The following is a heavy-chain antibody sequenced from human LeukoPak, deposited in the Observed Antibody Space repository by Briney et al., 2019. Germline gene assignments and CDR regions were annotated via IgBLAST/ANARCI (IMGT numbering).Heavy chain of an antibody. CDR3: ARIGKGGDSYGGGGVDY. J-gene: IGHJ4*02. V-gene: IGHV1-2*06. Sequence: ASVKVSCKASGYTFTGYYVHWVRQAPGQGLEWMGRINPNSGGTNYAQKFQGRVTMTRDTSISTAYMELSRLRSDDTAVYYCARIGKGGDSYGGGGVDYWGQGTLVTVSS. D-gene: IGHD5-18*01. CDR2: INPNSGGT. CDR1: GYTFTGYY.